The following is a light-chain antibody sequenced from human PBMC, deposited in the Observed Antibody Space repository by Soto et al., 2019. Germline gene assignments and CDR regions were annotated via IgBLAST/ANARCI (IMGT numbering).Light chain of an antibody. Sequence: QSALTQPASVSGSPGQSITISCTGTSSDVGAYKYVSWYQQHPGQAPELMIYEVSNRPSGVSNRFSGSKSGNTASLTISGLQAEDEADYYCSSHTSSSTVYVFGTGTKVTVL. V-gene: IGLV2-14*01. CDR3: SSHTSSSTVYV. J-gene: IGLJ1*01. CDR1: SSDVGAYKY. CDR2: EVS.